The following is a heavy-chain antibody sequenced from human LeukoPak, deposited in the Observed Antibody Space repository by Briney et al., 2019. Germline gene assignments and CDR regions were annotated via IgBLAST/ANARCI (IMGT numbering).Heavy chain of an antibody. CDR1: GYTFTGYF. CDR3: ARAVGGGPFDY. D-gene: IGHD2-21*01. CDR2: INLNSGGT. Sequence: GASVKVSCKTSGYTFTGYFMHWVRQAPGQGLECMGWINLNSGGTNYAQKFQGRVTMTRDTSISTAYMELNSLTSDDTAVYYCARAVGGGPFDYWGQGTVVTVSS. V-gene: IGHV1-2*02. J-gene: IGHJ4*02.